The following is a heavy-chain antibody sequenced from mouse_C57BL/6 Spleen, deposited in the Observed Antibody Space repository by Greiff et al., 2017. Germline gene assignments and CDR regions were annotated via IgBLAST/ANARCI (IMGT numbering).Heavy chain of an antibody. D-gene: IGHD4-1*01. J-gene: IGHJ4*01. Sequence: VQLQQPGTELVKPGASVKLSCKASGYTFTSYWMHWVKQRPGQGLEWIGNINPSNGGTNYNEKFKSKATLTVDKSSSTAYMQLSSLTSEDSAVYYCARGNWDEGFAMDYWGQGTSVTVSS. CDR1: GYTFTSYW. CDR3: ARGNWDEGFAMDY. V-gene: IGHV1-53*01. CDR2: INPSNGGT.